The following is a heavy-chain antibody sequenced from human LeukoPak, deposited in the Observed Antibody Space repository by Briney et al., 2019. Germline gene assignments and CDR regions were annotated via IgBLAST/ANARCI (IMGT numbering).Heavy chain of an antibody. CDR3: SSPLGPLPGY. J-gene: IGHJ4*02. CDR1: GLSFSYYN. V-gene: IGHV3-48*02. CDR2: IRAYSTAT. Sequence: GGSLRLSCVASGLSFSYYNMNCVRQAPGKGLEWIAHIRAYSTATYYADSVKGRFTVSRDDANNALYLQMNSLKDEDTALYFCSSPLGPLPGYWGQGTLVTVSS.